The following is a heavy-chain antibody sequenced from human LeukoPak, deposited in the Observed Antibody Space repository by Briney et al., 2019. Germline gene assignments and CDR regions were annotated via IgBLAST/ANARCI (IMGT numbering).Heavy chain of an antibody. J-gene: IGHJ4*02. Sequence: PGGSLRLSCAGSGFSFSSYSMNWVRQAPGKGLEWVSSISSGSSYIYYADSVKGRFTISRDNSKNTLYLQMNSLRAEDTAVYYCAKDSPPYDSSGRFDYWGQGTLVTVSS. D-gene: IGHD3-22*01. CDR1: GFSFSSYS. CDR2: ISSGSSYI. CDR3: AKDSPPYDSSGRFDY. V-gene: IGHV3-21*01.